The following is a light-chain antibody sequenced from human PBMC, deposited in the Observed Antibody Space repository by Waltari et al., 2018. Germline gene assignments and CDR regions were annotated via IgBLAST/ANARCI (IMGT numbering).Light chain of an antibody. J-gene: IGLJ3*02. CDR2: VNSDGSH. Sequence: QLVLTQSPSASASLGASVKLTCTLSSGHSSNVIAWLQQQPQKGPRYLMKVNSDGSHTKGDEIPDRFSGSSSGTARYLTISRVQSEDEADYYCETGGHGTWVFGGGTKLTVL. CDR3: ETGGHGTWV. CDR1: SGHSSNV. V-gene: IGLV4-69*01.